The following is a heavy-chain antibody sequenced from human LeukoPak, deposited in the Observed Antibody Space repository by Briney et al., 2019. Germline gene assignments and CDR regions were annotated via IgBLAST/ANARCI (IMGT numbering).Heavy chain of an antibody. Sequence: HVASVKVPCKASRYTFTSDGISSVRQAPGQGLERMGWISAYNGNTNYAQKLQGRVTMTTETSTSTDYMGLRSLRSDDTAVYYCANLLTSGWNYYYMDVWGKGTTVTISS. CDR3: ANLLTSGWNYYYMDV. J-gene: IGHJ6*03. V-gene: IGHV1-18*01. CDR2: ISAYNGNT. CDR1: RYTFTSDG. D-gene: IGHD3-9*01.